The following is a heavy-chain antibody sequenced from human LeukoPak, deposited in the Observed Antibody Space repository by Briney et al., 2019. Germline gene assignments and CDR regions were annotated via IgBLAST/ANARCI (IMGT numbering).Heavy chain of an antibody. J-gene: IGHJ6*03. D-gene: IGHD3/OR15-3a*01. CDR2: TSGSI. Sequence: SETLSLTCAVSGASISRHYWSWIRQPPGKGLEWIGYTSGSISDNPSLKSRVAVPVDPSQNQVSLSLTSVTAADTAVYYCARVLAIFGLDTTDFYMDVWGKGTTVTVSS. CDR3: ARVLAIFGLDTTDFYMDV. CDR1: GASISRHY. V-gene: IGHV4-59*11.